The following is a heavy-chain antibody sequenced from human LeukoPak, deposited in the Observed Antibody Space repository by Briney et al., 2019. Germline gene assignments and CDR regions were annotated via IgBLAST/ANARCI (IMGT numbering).Heavy chain of an antibody. Sequence: GGSLRLSCAASGFTFSSYAMHWVRQAPGKGLEWVAVIWYDGSNKYYADSVKGRFTISRDNSKNTLYLQMNSLRAEDTAVYYCARDATGTGYSSGWFGGYFDYWGQGTLVTVSS. CDR3: ARDATGTGYSSGWFGGYFDY. J-gene: IGHJ4*02. CDR2: IWYDGSNK. V-gene: IGHV3-33*08. D-gene: IGHD6-19*01. CDR1: GFTFSSYA.